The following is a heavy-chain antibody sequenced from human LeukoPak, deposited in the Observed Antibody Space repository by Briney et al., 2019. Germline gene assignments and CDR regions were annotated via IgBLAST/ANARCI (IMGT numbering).Heavy chain of an antibody. Sequence: ASVKVSCKASGGTFSSYAISWVRQATGQGLEWMGWMNPNSGNTGYAQKFQGRVTMTRNTSISTAYMELSSLRSEDTAVYYCARLVATTSYWGQGTLVTVSS. J-gene: IGHJ4*02. V-gene: IGHV1-8*02. D-gene: IGHD5-12*01. CDR3: ARLVATTSY. CDR1: GGTFSSYA. CDR2: MNPNSGNT.